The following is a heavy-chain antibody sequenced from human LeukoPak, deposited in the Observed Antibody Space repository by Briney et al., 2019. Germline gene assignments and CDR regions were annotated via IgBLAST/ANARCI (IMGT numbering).Heavy chain of an antibody. CDR3: AKDSITIFGVVIGPNDY. CDR1: GFTFSSYA. Sequence: QPGGSLRLSCAASGFTFSSYAMSWVRQAPGNGLEWVSAISGNGGRTYYADSVKGRFTISRDNSKNTLYLQMNSLTAEDTAVYYCAKDSITIFGVVIGPNDYWGQGTLVTVSS. J-gene: IGHJ4*02. CDR2: ISGNGGRT. D-gene: IGHD3-3*01. V-gene: IGHV3-23*01.